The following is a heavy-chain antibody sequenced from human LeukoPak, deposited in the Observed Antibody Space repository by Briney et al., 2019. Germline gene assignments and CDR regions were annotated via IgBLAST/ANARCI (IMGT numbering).Heavy chain of an antibody. Sequence: ASVKVSCKASGFTFTSYGFSWVRRAPGQGLEWMGWISAYNGNTNYAQKLQGRVTMTTDTSTSTAYMELRSLRSDDTAVYYCARIYDFWSGYPYWYFDLWGRGTLVTVSS. V-gene: IGHV1-18*01. J-gene: IGHJ2*01. CDR3: ARIYDFWSGYPYWYFDL. CDR1: GFTFTSYG. CDR2: ISAYNGNT. D-gene: IGHD3-3*01.